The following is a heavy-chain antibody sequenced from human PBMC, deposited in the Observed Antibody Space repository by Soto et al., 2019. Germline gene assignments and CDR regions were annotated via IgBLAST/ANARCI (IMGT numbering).Heavy chain of an antibody. Sequence: SETLSLTCIVSGESISSSSYYRGWIRQPPGKGLEWIGSIYYSGRTYYNPSFKSRVTISIDTSKNQFSLKLSPVTATDTAVYYCARQRTTVVTQAYFDHWGQGALVTVSS. J-gene: IGHJ4*02. CDR1: GESISSSSYY. CDR3: ARQRTTVVTQAYFDH. D-gene: IGHD2-21*02. V-gene: IGHV4-39*01. CDR2: IYYSGRT.